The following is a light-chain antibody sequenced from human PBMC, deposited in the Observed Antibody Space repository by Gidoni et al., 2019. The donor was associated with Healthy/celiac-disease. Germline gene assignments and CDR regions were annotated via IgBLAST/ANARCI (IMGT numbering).Light chain of an antibody. J-gene: IGKJ1*01. CDR3: QQSYSTPRS. V-gene: IGKV1-39*01. Sequence: DIQMTQSPSSLSASVGDRVTITCRASQSISSYLNWYQQKPRKAPKLLIYAASSLQSGVPSRFSCSGSGTDFTLTLRSLQPEDFATYYCQQSYSTPRSFGQGTKVEIK. CDR1: QSISSY. CDR2: AAS.